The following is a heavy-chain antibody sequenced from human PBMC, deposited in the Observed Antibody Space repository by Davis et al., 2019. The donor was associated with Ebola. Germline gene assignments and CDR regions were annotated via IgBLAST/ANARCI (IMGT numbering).Heavy chain of an antibody. CDR2: IKQDGSEK. CDR3: ARGVYYYDSSGYAALY. Sequence: PGGSLRLSCAASGFTFSSYWMSWVRQAPGKGLEWVANIKQDGSEKYYVDSVKGRFTISRDNAKNSLYLQMNSLRAEDTAVYYCARGVYYYDSSGYAALYWGQGTLVTVSS. J-gene: IGHJ4*02. V-gene: IGHV3-7*01. CDR1: GFTFSSYW. D-gene: IGHD3-22*01.